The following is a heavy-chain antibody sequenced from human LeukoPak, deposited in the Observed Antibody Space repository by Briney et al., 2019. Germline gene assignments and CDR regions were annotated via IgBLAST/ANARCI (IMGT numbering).Heavy chain of an antibody. CDR3: AKPYSSNWDALDL. CDR1: GFTFSSDA. V-gene: IGHV3-23*01. Sequence: PGGSLSLSCAASGFTFSSDAMSWIRQIPGKGLEWVSAISGISASMYYADSAKGRFAISRDNSKNTLYLQMNSLRAEDTAVYYCAKPYSSNWDALDLWGQGTMVTVSS. J-gene: IGHJ3*01. D-gene: IGHD4-11*01. CDR2: ISGISASM.